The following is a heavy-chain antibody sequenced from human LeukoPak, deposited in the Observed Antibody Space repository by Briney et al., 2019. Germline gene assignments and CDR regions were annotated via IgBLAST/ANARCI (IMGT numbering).Heavy chain of an antibody. V-gene: IGHV3-66*01. Sequence: GGFLRLSCAASGFTVSSNYMSWVRQAPGKGLEWVSVIYSGGSTYYADSVKGRFTISRDNSKNTLYLQMNSLRAEDTAVYYCARVAVAGTPSFDYWGQGTLVTVSS. CDR3: ARVAVAGTPSFDY. CDR2: IYSGGST. J-gene: IGHJ4*02. D-gene: IGHD6-19*01. CDR1: GFTVSSNY.